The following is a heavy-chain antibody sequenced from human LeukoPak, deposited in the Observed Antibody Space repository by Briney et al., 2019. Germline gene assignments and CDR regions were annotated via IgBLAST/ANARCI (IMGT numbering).Heavy chain of an antibody. V-gene: IGHV1-69*13. CDR2: IIPIFGTA. D-gene: IGHD2-2*01. Sequence: ASVKVSCKASGGTFSSYAISWVRQAPGQGLEWMGGIIPIFGTANYALKFQGRVTITADESTSTAYMELSSLRAEDTAVYYCARDSLGQLLKGGFDYWGQGTLVTVSS. CDR1: GGTFSSYA. J-gene: IGHJ4*02. CDR3: ARDSLGQLLKGGFDY.